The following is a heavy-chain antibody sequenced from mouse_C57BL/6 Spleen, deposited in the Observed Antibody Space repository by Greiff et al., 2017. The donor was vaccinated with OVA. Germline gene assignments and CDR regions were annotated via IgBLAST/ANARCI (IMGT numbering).Heavy chain of an antibody. CDR3: ARATTVVDWYFDV. J-gene: IGHJ1*03. V-gene: IGHV1-72*01. D-gene: IGHD1-1*01. CDR2: IDPNSGGT. Sequence: VQLQQPGAELVKPGASVKLSCKASGYTFTSYWMHWVKQRPGRGLEWIGRIDPNSGGTKYNEKFKSKATLTVDKPSSTAYMQLSRLTSEDSAVYYGARATTVVDWYFDVWGTGTTVTVSS. CDR1: GYTFTSYW.